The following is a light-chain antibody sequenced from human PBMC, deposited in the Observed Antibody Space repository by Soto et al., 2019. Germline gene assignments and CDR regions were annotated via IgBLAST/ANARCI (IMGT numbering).Light chain of an antibody. J-gene: IGKJ1*01. CDR3: QQYYSYPRT. Sequence: AIRMTQSPSSLSASTGDRVTIPCRASQGVSGYLAWYQQKPGKAPKLLIYAASTLQSGVPSRFSGSGSGTDFTLTISCLQSEDFATYYCQQYYSYPRTFGQGTKVEIK. CDR2: AAS. CDR1: QGVSGY. V-gene: IGKV1-8*01.